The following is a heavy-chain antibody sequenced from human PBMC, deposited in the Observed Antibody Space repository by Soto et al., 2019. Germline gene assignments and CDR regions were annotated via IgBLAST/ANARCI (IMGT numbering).Heavy chain of an antibody. D-gene: IGHD2-2*01. CDR2: IWYDGSNK. CDR3: ARDGPPCSSTSCYAGYYYYYMDV. CDR1: GFTFSSYG. J-gene: IGHJ6*03. Sequence: GGSLRLSCAASGFTFSSYGMHWVRQAPGKGLEWVAVIWYDGSNKYYADSVKGRFTISRDNSKNTLYLQMNSLRAEDTAVYYCARDGPPCSSTSCYAGYYYYYMDVWGKGTRVTVSS. V-gene: IGHV3-33*01.